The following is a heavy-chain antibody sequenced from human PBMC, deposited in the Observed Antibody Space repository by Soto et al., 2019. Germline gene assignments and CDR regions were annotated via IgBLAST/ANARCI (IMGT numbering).Heavy chain of an antibody. CDR2: ISAYNGNT. CDR1: GYTFTSYG. Sequence: ASVKVSCKASGYTFTSYGISWVRQAPGQGLEWMGWISAYNGNTNYAQKLQGRVTMTTDTSTSTAYMELRSLRSDDTAVYYCARLPIVVVPATVDYWGQGTLVTVSS. V-gene: IGHV1-18*01. CDR3: ARLPIVVVPATVDY. J-gene: IGHJ4*02. D-gene: IGHD2-2*01.